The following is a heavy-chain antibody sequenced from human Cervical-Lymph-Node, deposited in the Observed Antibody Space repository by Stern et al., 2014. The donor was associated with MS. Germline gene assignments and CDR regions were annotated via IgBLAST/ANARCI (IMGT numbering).Heavy chain of an antibody. D-gene: IGHD5-12*01. CDR1: TFTFSRYA. CDR3: AKDSRDGDMVATTEFDY. CDR2: ISGSGHST. Sequence: EVQLVESGGGLVQPGGSLRLSCAASTFTFSRYAMSWVRQAPGKGLEWVSVISGSGHSTHYADSVKGRFTISRDNSKNTLYLQMNSLRAEDTAVYYCAKDSRDGDMVATTEFDYWGQGTLVTVSS. V-gene: IGHV3-23*04. J-gene: IGHJ4*02.